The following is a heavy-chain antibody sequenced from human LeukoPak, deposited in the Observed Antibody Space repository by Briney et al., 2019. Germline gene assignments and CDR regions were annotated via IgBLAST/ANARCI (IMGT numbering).Heavy chain of an antibody. Sequence: GGSLRLSCAASGFTFSSYGMHWVRQAPGKGLEWVAFIRYDGSNKYYADSVKGRFTISRDNSKNTLYLQMNSLRAEDTAVYYCETYCGGDCQIHDAFDIWGQGTMVTVSS. V-gene: IGHV3-30*02. CDR1: GFTFSSYG. D-gene: IGHD2-21*01. J-gene: IGHJ3*02. CDR3: ETYCGGDCQIHDAFDI. CDR2: IRYDGSNK.